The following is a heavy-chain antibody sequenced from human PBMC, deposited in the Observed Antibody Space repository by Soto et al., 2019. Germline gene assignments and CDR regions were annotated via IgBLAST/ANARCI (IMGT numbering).Heavy chain of an antibody. CDR1: GFTFSDYY. Sequence: PGGSLRLSCAASGFTFSDYYMSWIRQAPGKGLEWVSYISSSSSYTNYADSVKGRFTISRDNAKNSLYLQMNSLRAEDTAVYYCARVSRLLWFGDKYYFDYWGQGTLVTVSS. D-gene: IGHD3-10*01. V-gene: IGHV3-11*05. J-gene: IGHJ4*02. CDR3: ARVSRLLWFGDKYYFDY. CDR2: ISSSSSYT.